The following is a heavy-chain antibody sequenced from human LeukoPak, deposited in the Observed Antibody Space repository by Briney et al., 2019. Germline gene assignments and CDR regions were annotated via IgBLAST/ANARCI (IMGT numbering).Heavy chain of an antibody. Sequence: GGSLRLSCAASGFTFSDYYMNWVRQAPGKGLEWVAYISENGDTIHYADSVKGRFIVSRDNARNSLHLQMNSLRAEDAAVYYCARDRQSSRIAAAGTFDYWGQGTLVTVSS. CDR3: ARDRQSSRIAAAGTFDY. CDR2: ISENGDTI. V-gene: IGHV3-11*04. D-gene: IGHD6-13*01. CDR1: GFTFSDYY. J-gene: IGHJ4*02.